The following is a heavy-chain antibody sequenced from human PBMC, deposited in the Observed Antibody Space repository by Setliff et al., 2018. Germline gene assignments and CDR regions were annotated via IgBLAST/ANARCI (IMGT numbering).Heavy chain of an antibody. D-gene: IGHD3-3*01. J-gene: IGHJ4*02. V-gene: IGHV1-69*05. Sequence: SVKVSCKASGGTFRSYGISWVRQAPGQGLEWMGGTIPSFGSTSYAQKFQDRVTLTTDTSTSTAYMEMRSLTSDDTAVYYCARVTGVTTFGVIMKDFEFWGQGTLVTVSS. CDR1: GGTFRSYG. CDR3: ARVTGVTTFGVIMKDFEF. CDR2: TIPSFGST.